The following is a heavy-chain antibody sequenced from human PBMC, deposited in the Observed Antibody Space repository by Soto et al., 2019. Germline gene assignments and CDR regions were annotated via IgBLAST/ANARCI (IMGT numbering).Heavy chain of an antibody. CDR1: CGSVSSGSYY. V-gene: IGHV4-61*01. Sequence: SETLSLTCTISCGSVSSGSYYWSWIRQPPGKGLEWIGYIYYSGSTNYNPSLKSRVTISVDTSKNQFSLKLSSVTAADTAVYYCAREGVPAAAIPPGWFDPWGQGTLVTVSS. J-gene: IGHJ5*02. CDR3: AREGVPAAAIPPGWFDP. CDR2: IYYSGST. D-gene: IGHD2-2*01.